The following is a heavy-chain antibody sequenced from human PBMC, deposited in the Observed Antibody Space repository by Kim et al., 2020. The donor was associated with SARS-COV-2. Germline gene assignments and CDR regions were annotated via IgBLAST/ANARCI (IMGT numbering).Heavy chain of an antibody. CDR3: AHRREVGYYDILTGYYRVQGSMGFDY. J-gene: IGHJ4*02. D-gene: IGHD3-9*01. V-gene: IGHV2-5*02. Sequence: SGPTLVKPTQTLTLTCTFSGFSLSTSGVGVGWIRQPPGKALEWLALIYWDDDKRYSPSLKSRLTITKDTSKNQVVLTMTNMDPVDTATYYCAHRREVGYYDILTGYYRVQGSMGFDYWGQGTLVTVAS. CDR1: GFSLSTSGVG. CDR2: IYWDDDK.